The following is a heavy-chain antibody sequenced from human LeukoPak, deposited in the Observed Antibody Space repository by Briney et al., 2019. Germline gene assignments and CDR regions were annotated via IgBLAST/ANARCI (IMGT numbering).Heavy chain of an antibody. CDR2: IYYSGST. J-gene: IGHJ6*03. Sequence: SETLSLTCTVSGGSISSYYWSWIRQPPGKGLEWIGYIYYSGSTNYNPSLKSRVTISVDTSKNQFSLKLSSVTAADTAVYYCARGGPVDYYYMDVWGKGTTVTVSS. CDR3: ARGGPVDYYYMDV. V-gene: IGHV4-59*12. CDR1: GGSISSYY. D-gene: IGHD6-19*01.